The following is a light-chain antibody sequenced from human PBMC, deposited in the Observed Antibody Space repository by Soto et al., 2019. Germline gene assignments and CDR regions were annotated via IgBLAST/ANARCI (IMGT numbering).Light chain of an antibody. V-gene: IGKV1-9*01. CDR3: QQLNSYPIT. CDR2: AAS. Sequence: DIHLTQSPSFLSASVEYRFTITCRASQGVANYFAWYQQKPGKAPNLLIYAASTLQGGVPSRFSGSGSGTEFTLTINSLQPEDLETYYCQQLNSYPITFGQGTRLEIK. CDR1: QGVANY. J-gene: IGKJ5*01.